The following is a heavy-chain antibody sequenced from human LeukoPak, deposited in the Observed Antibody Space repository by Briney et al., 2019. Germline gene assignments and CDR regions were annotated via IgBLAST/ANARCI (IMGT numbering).Heavy chain of an antibody. D-gene: IGHD4-17*01. J-gene: IGHJ5*02. CDR1: GFTSSSYE. V-gene: IGHV3-48*03. CDR2: ISSSGSTI. Sequence: GGSLRLSCAASGFTSSSYEMSWVRQAPGKGLEWVSYISSSGSTIYYADSVKGRFTISRDNAKNTLYLQMNSLRAEDTAVYYCVKYGDYKFDPWGQGTLVTVSS. CDR3: VKYGDYKFDP.